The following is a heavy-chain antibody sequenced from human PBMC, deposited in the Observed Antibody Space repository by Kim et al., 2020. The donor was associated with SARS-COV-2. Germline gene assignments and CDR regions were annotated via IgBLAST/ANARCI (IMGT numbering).Heavy chain of an antibody. J-gene: IGHJ4*02. V-gene: IGHV4-61*01. CDR1: GGSVSSGSYY. CDR2: IYYSGST. CDR3: ARVSSSSHFDY. D-gene: IGHD6-6*01. Sequence: SETLSLTCTVSGGSVSSGSYYWSWIRQPPGKGLEWIGYIYYSGSTNYNPSLKSRVTISVDTSKNQFSLKLSSVTAADTAVYYCARVSSSSHFDYWGQGTLVTVSS.